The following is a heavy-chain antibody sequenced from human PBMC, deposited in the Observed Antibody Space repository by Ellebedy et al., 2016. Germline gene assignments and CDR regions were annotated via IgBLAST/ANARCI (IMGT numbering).Heavy chain of an antibody. Sequence: SETLSLXCAVYGGSFSGYYWSWIRQPPGKGLEWIGEINHSGSTNYNPSLKSRVTISVDTSKNQFSLKLSSVTAADTAVYYCARGRAVAGTDYPYYFDYWGQGTLVTVSS. CDR2: INHSGST. D-gene: IGHD6-19*01. CDR1: GGSFSGYY. V-gene: IGHV4-34*01. J-gene: IGHJ4*02. CDR3: ARGRAVAGTDYPYYFDY.